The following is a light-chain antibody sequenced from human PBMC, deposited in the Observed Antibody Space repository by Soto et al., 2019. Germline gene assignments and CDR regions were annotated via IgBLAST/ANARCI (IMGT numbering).Light chain of an antibody. Sequence: QSVLTQPPSASGTPGQRVTISCSGSSSNIGSNYVYWYQQVPGTAPRLLMYRASQRPSGVPDRFSGSKSGTSASLAISGLRSEDEADYYCAAWDDTLNGVVFGGGTKLTVL. CDR1: SSNIGSNY. J-gene: IGLJ2*01. CDR2: RAS. CDR3: AAWDDTLNGVV. V-gene: IGLV1-47*01.